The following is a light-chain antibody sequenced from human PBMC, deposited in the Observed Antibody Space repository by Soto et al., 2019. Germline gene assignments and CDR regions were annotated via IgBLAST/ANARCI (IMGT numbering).Light chain of an antibody. CDR3: QSYDNSLRGTV. Sequence: QSVLTQPPSVPGAPGQRVTISCAGSGSNIGAGYDVNWYQQLPGTAPKLLIYDSINRPSGVPDRFSASKSGASASLAITGLQAEDEADYYCQSYDNSLRGTVFGGGTQLTVL. CDR2: DSI. J-gene: IGLJ7*01. CDR1: GSNIGAGYD. V-gene: IGLV1-40*01.